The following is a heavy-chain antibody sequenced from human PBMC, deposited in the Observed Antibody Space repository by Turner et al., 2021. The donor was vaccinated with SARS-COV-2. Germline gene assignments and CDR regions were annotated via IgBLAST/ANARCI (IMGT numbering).Heavy chain of an antibody. V-gene: IGHV3-9*01. J-gene: IGHJ6*02. CDR3: AKDILGNYYYYTMDV. Sequence: EVQMVEFGGGLVQPGRSLRISCAASGITFDDYAMHWVRQAPGKGLEWVSGISWNSGNIGYADSVKGRFTISRDNAKNSLYLQMNSLRAEDTALYYCAKDILGNYYYYTMDVWGQGTTVTVSS. CDR1: GITFDDYA. D-gene: IGHD7-27*01. CDR2: ISWNSGNI.